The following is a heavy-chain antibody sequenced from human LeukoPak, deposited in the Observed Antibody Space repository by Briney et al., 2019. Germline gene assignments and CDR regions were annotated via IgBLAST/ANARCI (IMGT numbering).Heavy chain of an antibody. Sequence: GGSLRLSCAASGFTFSGSSMHWVRQAPGKGLEYVSTISSSGDSTYYADSVKGRFTVSRDNSKNTLYLQMGSLRADDMAVYYCAKSDDYGDYVPVHWGQGTLVTVSS. V-gene: IGHV3-64*02. CDR3: AKSDDYGDYVPVH. D-gene: IGHD4-17*01. J-gene: IGHJ4*02. CDR1: GFTFSGSS. CDR2: ISSSGDST.